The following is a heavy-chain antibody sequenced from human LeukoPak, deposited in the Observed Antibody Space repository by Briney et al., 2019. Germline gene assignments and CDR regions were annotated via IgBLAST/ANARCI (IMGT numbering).Heavy chain of an antibody. CDR1: GFTFDDYA. CDR2: ISWNSGSI. Sequence: PGRSLRLSCAASGFTFDDYAMHWVRQAPGKGLEWVSGISWNSGSIGYADSVKGRFTISRDNAKNSLYLQMNSLRAEDTAVYYCARDLLVGPDYWGQGTLVTVSS. V-gene: IGHV3-9*01. CDR3: ARDLLVGPDY. J-gene: IGHJ4*02. D-gene: IGHD6-6*01.